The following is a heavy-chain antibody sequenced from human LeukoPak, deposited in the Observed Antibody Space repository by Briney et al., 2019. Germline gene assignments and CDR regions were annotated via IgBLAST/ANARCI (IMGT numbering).Heavy chain of an antibody. CDR1: RASISGSIRSPY. CDR2: ISSSGST. Sequence: SETLSLTCTVSRASISGSIRSPYWSWLRQPPGKGLEWIGYISSSGSTNDNPSLRSRVTISVDTSKNQFFLNLSSVSAADTAVYYCARIPLGYSGAYYFDFWGQGALVTVSP. D-gene: IGHD5-12*01. V-gene: IGHV4-4*09. J-gene: IGHJ4*02. CDR3: ARIPLGYSGAYYFDF.